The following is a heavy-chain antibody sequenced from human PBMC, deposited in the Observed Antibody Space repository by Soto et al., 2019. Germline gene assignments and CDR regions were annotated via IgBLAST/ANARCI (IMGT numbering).Heavy chain of an antibody. CDR1: GASITSADYS. J-gene: IGHJ5*01. Sequence: SDTLSVTCTVSGASITSADYSWNWIRQPPGKGLEWIGYIYHTGTTYYNPSLQSRVTISVDTSMNQFSLKLRSVTAADTAVYYCVREGRTMYGVNPASFDPWGKGNLVT. CDR2: IYHTGTT. D-gene: IGHD3-3*01. CDR3: VREGRTMYGVNPASFDP. V-gene: IGHV4-30-4*01.